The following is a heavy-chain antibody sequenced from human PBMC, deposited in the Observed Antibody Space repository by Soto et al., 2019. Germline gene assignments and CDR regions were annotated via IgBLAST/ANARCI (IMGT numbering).Heavy chain of an antibody. V-gene: IGHV4-39*01. CDR2: IYYSGST. J-gene: IGHJ4*02. CDR3: ATTTGSSWYYFDY. Sequence: PSETLSLTWTVSGGSISSSSYCWGWIRKPPGKGLEWIGSIYYSGSTYYNPSLKSRVTISVDTSKNQFSLKLSSVTAADTAVYYCATTTGSSWYYFDYWGQGTLVTVSS. CDR1: GGSISSSSYC. D-gene: IGHD6-13*01.